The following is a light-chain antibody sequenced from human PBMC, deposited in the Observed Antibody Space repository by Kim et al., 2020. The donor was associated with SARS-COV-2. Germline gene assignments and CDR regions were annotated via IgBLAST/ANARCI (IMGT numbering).Light chain of an antibody. CDR1: SSDVGSYNY. J-gene: IGLJ2*01. CDR2: AVT. CDR3: SSYTSSDTVV. V-gene: IGLV2-14*03. Sequence: GQSITISCTGISSDVGSYNYVSWYQQHPGKPPKLMIYAVTSRPSGVSNRFSGSKSASTASLTISGLQPEDEADYYCSSYTSSDTVVFGGGTQLTVL.